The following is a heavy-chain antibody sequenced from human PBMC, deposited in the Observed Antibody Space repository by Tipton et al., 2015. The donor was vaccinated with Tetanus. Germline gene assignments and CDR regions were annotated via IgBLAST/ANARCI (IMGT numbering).Heavy chain of an antibody. CDR2: ISGSGGST. CDR3: AKAWATVVRRGWFDP. V-gene: IGHV3-23*01. CDR1: GFTFSSYA. J-gene: IGHJ5*02. D-gene: IGHD4-23*01. Sequence: SLRLSCAASGFTFSSYAMSWVRQAPGKGLEWVSAISGSGGSTYYADSVKGRFTISRDNSKSTLYLQMNSLRAEDTAVYYCAKAWATVVRRGWFDPWGQGTLVTVSS.